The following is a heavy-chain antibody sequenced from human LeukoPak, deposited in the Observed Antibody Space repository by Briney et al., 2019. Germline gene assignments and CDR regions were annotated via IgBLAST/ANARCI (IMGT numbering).Heavy chain of an antibody. CDR1: GFPFSSYS. D-gene: IGHD6-13*01. Sequence: GSLRLSFAASGFPFSSYSMNWVRQAPGKGLEWVSYISSSSSTIYYADSVKGRFTISRDNAKNSLYLQMNSLRAEDTAVYYCASPLIVGAAAGTGDYWGQGTLVTVSS. V-gene: IGHV3-48*04. CDR3: ASPLIVGAAAGTGDY. J-gene: IGHJ4*02. CDR2: ISSSSSTI.